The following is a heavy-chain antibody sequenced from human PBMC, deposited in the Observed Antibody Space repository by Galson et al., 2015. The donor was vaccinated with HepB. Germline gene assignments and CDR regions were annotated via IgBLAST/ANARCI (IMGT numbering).Heavy chain of an antibody. CDR3: AREASSGYYYFDY. Sequence: SLRLSCAASGFTVSSNYMTWVRQAPGKGLEWVSTLYRGGSPYYADSVKGRFTISRDNSKNTLFPQMNSLRAEDTAVYYCAREASSGYYYFDYWGQGTLVTVSS. D-gene: IGHD6-19*01. V-gene: IGHV3-66*01. CDR2: LYRGGSP. CDR1: GFTVSSNY. J-gene: IGHJ4*02.